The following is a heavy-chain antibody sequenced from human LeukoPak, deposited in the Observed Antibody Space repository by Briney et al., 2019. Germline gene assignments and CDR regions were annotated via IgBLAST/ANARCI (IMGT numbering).Heavy chain of an antibody. CDR2: IIPIFGIA. CDR3: ARLNRYDSSGYSYYYYGMDV. D-gene: IGHD3-22*01. J-gene: IGHJ6*02. V-gene: IGHV1-69*17. CDR1: GGTFSSSA. Sequence: GSSVKVSSMPSGGTFSSSAISGVRQAPGQGVEWVGRIIPIFGIANYEQKFQGRVTITADKSTSTAYMELSSLRSEDTAVYYCARLNRYDSSGYSYYYYGMDVWGQGTTVTVSS.